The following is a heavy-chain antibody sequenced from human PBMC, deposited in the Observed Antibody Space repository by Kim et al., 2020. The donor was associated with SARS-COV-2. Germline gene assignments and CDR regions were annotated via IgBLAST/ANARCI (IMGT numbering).Heavy chain of an antibody. CDR2: ISYDGSNK. D-gene: IGHD2-15*01. CDR1: GFTFSSYG. CDR3: AKDHAVWVLLNPIY. V-gene: IGHV3-30*18. J-gene: IGHJ4*02. Sequence: GGSLRLSCAASGFTFSSYGMHWVRQAPGKGLEWVAVISYDGSNKYYADSVKGRFTISRDNSKNTLYLQMNSLRAEDTAVYYCAKDHAVWVLLNPIYWGQG.